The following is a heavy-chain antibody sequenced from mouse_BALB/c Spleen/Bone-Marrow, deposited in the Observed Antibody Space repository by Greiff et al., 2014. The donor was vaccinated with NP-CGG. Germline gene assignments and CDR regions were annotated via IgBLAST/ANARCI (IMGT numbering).Heavy chain of an antibody. V-gene: IGHV1-69*01. CDR2: IDTSDSYT. CDR3: AREDYGYGAMDY. Sequence: QVQLQQSGAELVMPGASVKMSCKASGYTFTDYWMHWVKQRPGQGLEWIGAIDTSDSYTSYNQKFKGKATLTVDESSSTAYMQLSSLTSEDSAVYYCAREDYGYGAMDYWSQGTSVTVSS. CDR1: GYTFTDYW. J-gene: IGHJ4*01. D-gene: IGHD2-2*01.